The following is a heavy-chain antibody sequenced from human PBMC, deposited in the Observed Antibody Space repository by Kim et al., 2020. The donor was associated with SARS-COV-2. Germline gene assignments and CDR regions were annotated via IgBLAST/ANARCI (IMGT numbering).Heavy chain of an antibody. CDR2: ISGIGINK. CDR1: VFTFDTYA. V-gene: IGHV3-23*01. D-gene: IGHD3-10*01. Sequence: GGSLRLSCVGSVFTFDTYAMSLVRQAPGKGLEWVSVISGIGINKFYADSVGGRFTISRDNSKNILYLHMNSLTDEDTALYYCAEMAVMVGYNYFYYYATDAWGGGPTVGVAS. J-gene: IGHJ6*04. CDR3: AEMAVMVGYNYFYYYATDA.